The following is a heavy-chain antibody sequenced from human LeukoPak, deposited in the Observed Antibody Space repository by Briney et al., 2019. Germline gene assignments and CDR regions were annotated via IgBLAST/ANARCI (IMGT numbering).Heavy chain of an antibody. J-gene: IGHJ4*02. CDR2: INPSGGST. Sequence: ASVKVSCKASGYTFTSYYMHWVRQAPGQGLEWMGIINPSGGSTSYAQKFQGRVTMTRDTSTSTVYMELSSLRSEDTAVYYCASLWFGDLPRDYWGQGTLVTVSS. V-gene: IGHV1-46*01. CDR3: ASLWFGDLPRDY. CDR1: GYTFTSYY. D-gene: IGHD3-10*01.